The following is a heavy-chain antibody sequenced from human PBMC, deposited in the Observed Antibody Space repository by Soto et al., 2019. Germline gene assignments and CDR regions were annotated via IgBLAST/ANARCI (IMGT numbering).Heavy chain of an antibody. J-gene: IGHJ5*02. CDR2: IYWDDDK. D-gene: IGHD3-10*01. Sequence: SGPTLVNPTQTLTLTCTFSGFSLSTSGVGVGWIRQPPGKALEWLALIYWDDDKRYSPSLKSRLTITKDTSKNQVVLTMTNMDPVDTATYYCAHRRITMVRGVTTDNWFDPWGQGTLVTVSS. CDR1: GFSLSTSGVG. V-gene: IGHV2-5*02. CDR3: AHRRITMVRGVTTDNWFDP.